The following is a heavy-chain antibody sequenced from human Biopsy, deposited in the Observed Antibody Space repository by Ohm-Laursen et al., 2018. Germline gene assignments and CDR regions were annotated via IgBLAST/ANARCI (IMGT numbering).Heavy chain of an antibody. Sequence: SDTLSLTCTVSGGSLSSYSWSWIRQPAGKGLEWIGQIYTSGITNYNPSLKSRVTISVDTSTNQFSLKVSSVTAADTALYFCARHPTGFWFDPWGHGTLVTVSS. CDR2: IYTSGIT. CDR1: GGSLSSYS. J-gene: IGHJ5*02. V-gene: IGHV4-4*08. CDR3: ARHPTGFWFDP.